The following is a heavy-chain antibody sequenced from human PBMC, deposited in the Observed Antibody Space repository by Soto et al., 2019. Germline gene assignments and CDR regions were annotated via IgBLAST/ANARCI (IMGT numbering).Heavy chain of an antibody. CDR3: ARGKSSNWLYEYGFDV. V-gene: IGHV1-8*02. J-gene: IGHJ6*02. CDR1: GYTFSDYD. CDR2: MNPNNGNT. Sequence: GASVKVSCKASGYTFSDYDINWVRQATGQGLEWMGWMNPNNGNTGYAQKFQGRVTMTRTTSITTAYMEMNSLSSEDTAVYYCARGKSSNWLYEYGFDVWGQGTTVTVSS. D-gene: IGHD6-13*01.